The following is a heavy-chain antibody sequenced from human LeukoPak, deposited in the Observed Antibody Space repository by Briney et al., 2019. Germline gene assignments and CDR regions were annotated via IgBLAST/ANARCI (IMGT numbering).Heavy chain of an antibody. J-gene: IGHJ4*02. CDR1: GDTFSNYV. D-gene: IGHD5-12*01. CDR2: INPNSGGT. V-gene: IGHV1-2*02. CDR3: ARIGTDYSGYDV. Sequence: VASVKVSCKASGDTFSNYVISWFRQAPGQGLEWMGWINPNSGGTNYAQKFQGRVTMTRDTSISTAYMELSRLRSDDTAVYYCARIGTDYSGYDVWGQETLVTVSS.